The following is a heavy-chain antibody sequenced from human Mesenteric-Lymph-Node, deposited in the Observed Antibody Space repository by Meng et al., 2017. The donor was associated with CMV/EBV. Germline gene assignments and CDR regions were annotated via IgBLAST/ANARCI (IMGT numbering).Heavy chain of an antibody. Sequence: GGSLRLSCAASDFTFSSYAMSWVRQAPGKGLEWVSSISNDGLSTYYADSVKGRFTISRDNSKSTLYLRMNSLRAEDTAVYYCAKGRGTTPLTYYYYAMDVWGQGATVTVSS. D-gene: IGHD2-15*01. V-gene: IGHV3-23*01. CDR1: DFTFSSYA. CDR2: ISNDGLST. CDR3: AKGRGTTPLTYYYYAMDV. J-gene: IGHJ6*02.